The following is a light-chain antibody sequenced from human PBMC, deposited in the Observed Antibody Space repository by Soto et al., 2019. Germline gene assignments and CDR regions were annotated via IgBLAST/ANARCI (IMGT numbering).Light chain of an antibody. CDR3: SSKTSSRTPVV. CDR2: EVN. J-gene: IGLJ1*01. Sequence: QSVLTQPASVSGSPGQSITISCAGTSSDVGGYNYVSWYQQHPGNAPRLMIYEVNNRPSGVPNRFSGSKSGNTASLTISGLQAEDEADYYCSSKTSSRTPVVFGTATKVTVL. V-gene: IGLV2-14*01. CDR1: SSDVGGYNY.